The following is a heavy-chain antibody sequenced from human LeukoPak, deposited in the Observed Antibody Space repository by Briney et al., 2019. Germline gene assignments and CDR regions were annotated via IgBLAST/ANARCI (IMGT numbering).Heavy chain of an antibody. CDR3: ARGAKSRAAVAVDYYYYGMDV. CDR2: ISSSGTYI. D-gene: IGHD6-19*01. Sequence: GGSLRLSCAASGFTFSRYSINWVRQAPGKGLDWVSSISSSGTYIYYADSVKGRFTISRDNSKNSVSLQMNSLRAEDTAVYYCARGAKSRAAVAVDYYYYGMDVWGQGTTVTVSS. J-gene: IGHJ6*02. CDR1: GFTFSRYS. V-gene: IGHV3-21*01.